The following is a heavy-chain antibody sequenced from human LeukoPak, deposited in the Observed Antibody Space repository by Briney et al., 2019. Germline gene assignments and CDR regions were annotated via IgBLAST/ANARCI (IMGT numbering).Heavy chain of an antibody. CDR1: GDSVSSKNGA. J-gene: IGHJ4*02. CDR2: TYYRSKWYN. D-gene: IGHD6-19*01. CDR3: ARDFGTTGWHTFDY. Sequence: SQTLSLTSVVSGDSVSSKNGAWNWIRQSPSRGLEWLGRTYYRSKWYNDYAESMEGRMTISQDTSKNQYSLLLNSVTPDGTAVYYCARDFGTTGWHTFDYWGQGTLVTVSS. V-gene: IGHV6-1*01.